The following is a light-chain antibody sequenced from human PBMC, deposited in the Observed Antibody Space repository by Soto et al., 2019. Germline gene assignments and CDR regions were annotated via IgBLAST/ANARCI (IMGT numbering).Light chain of an antibody. CDR1: QSVSSN. V-gene: IGKV3-15*01. Sequence: EIVMTQSPATLSVSPGERATLSCRASQSVSSNLAWYQQKPGQAPRLLIYGASTRATGIPARVSGSGSGTEFTLTFSSLQSEDFAVYYCQQYNNWPPSITFGQGTRLEIK. J-gene: IGKJ5*01. CDR2: GAS. CDR3: QQYNNWPPSIT.